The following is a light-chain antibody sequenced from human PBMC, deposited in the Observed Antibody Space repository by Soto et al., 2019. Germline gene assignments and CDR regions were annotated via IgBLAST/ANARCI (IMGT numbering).Light chain of an antibody. J-gene: IGKJ4*01. Sequence: IVMSQSPASPLVWLGDSGTPNCGSSRSVFYSSNNKNHLAWYQQKPGQPHKLVIYWASTRESGVHDRFSGSGSGTDFTITISSMHDEDVEAYYCYKYFSTQLNVGGGTQGDIK. CDR1: RSVFYSSNNKNH. CDR2: WAS. V-gene: IGKV4-1*01. CDR3: YKYFSTQLN.